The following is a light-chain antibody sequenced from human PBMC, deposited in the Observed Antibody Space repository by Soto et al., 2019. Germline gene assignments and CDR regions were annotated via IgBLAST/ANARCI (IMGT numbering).Light chain of an antibody. CDR3: YSATDNNQAV. CDR1: ILEKRY. J-gene: IGLJ2*01. CDR2: EDT. V-gene: IGLV3-27*01. Sequence: SYELTQPSSVSVSPGQTAAITCSGDILEKRYVRWFQQRPGQTPVLVIFEDTERPSGIPERFSGFNSGTTATLTILGAQVDDEADYYCYSATDNNQAVFGGGTKLTVL.